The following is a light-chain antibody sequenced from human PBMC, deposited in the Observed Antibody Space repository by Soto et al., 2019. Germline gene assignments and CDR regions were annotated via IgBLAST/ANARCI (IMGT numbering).Light chain of an antibody. CDR1: QSVSSSY. J-gene: IGKJ2*01. Sequence: EIVLTQSPGTLSLSPGERATLSCRASQSVSSSYLAWYQQKPGQAPRLLIDGASSRATGIPDRFRGSGSGTELTLTISRLEPEDFAVYYCEQYGSSPPYTFGQGTKLEIK. CDR2: GAS. CDR3: EQYGSSPPYT. V-gene: IGKV3-20*01.